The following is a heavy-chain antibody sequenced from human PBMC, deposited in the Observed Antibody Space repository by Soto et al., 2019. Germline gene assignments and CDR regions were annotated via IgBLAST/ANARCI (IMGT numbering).Heavy chain of an antibody. Sequence: GGSLRLSCAASGFTFSSYSMNWVRQAPGKGLEWVSYISSSSSTIYYADSVKGRFTISRDNAKNSLYLQMNSLRDEDTAVYYCARHPCYDFWSGCAVYGMDVWGQGTTVTVS. CDR3: ARHPCYDFWSGCAVYGMDV. J-gene: IGHJ6*02. D-gene: IGHD3-3*01. CDR1: GFTFSSYS. V-gene: IGHV3-48*02. CDR2: ISSSSSTI.